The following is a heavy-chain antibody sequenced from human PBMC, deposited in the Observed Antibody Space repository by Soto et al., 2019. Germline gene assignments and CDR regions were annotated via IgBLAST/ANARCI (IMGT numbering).Heavy chain of an antibody. J-gene: IGHJ4*02. V-gene: IGHV3-33*01. CDR1: GFTFSSYG. Sequence: PGGSLRLSCAASGFTFSSYGMHWVRQAPGKGLEWVAVIWYDGSNKYYADSVKGRFTISRDNSKNTLYLQMNSLRAEDTAVYYCARDPDPFLEWLFDYWGQGTLVTVSS. CDR2: IWYDGSNK. D-gene: IGHD3-3*01. CDR3: ARDPDPFLEWLFDY.